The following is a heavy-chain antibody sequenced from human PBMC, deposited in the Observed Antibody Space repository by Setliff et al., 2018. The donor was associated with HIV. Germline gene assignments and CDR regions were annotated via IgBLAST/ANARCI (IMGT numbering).Heavy chain of an antibody. CDR2: IYHSGST. D-gene: IGHD3-22*01. CDR3: GGNGYYSIDY. CDR1: GGSFSGYY. J-gene: IGHJ4*02. V-gene: IGHV4-34*01. Sequence: SETLSLTCAVYGGSFSGYYWSWVRQSPGKGLEWIGEIYHSGSTHYNPSLQSRVTISVDKSKSQFSLKLNSVTAAGTAVYYCGGNGYYSIDYWGQGTLVTVSS.